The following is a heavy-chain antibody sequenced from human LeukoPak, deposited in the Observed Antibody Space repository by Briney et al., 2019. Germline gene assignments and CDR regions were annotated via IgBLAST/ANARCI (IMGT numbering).Heavy chain of an antibody. CDR3: TRGFDISDY. Sequence: PGGSLRLSCAASGLTFSSYSMNWVRQAPGKGLEWLSYISSSGRTMYYADSVKGRFTISRDNAKNSLYLQMNSLRVEDTAMYYCTRGFDISDYWGQGTVVTVSS. CDR2: ISSSGRTM. D-gene: IGHD3-9*01. V-gene: IGHV3-48*04. J-gene: IGHJ4*02. CDR1: GLTFSSYS.